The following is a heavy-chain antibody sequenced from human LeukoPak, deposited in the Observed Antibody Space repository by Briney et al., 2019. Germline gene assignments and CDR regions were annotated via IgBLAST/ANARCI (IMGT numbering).Heavy chain of an antibody. J-gene: IGHJ3*02. CDR2: IYYSGST. CDR3: ARDPSDDSSGFAFDI. CDR1: GGSISSYY. V-gene: IGHV4-59*01. D-gene: IGHD3-22*01. Sequence: NPSETLSLTCTVSGGSISSYYWSWIRQPPGKGLEWIGYIYYSGSTNYNPSLKSRVTISVDTSKNQFSLKLSSVTAADTAVYYCARDPSDDSSGFAFDIWGQGTMVTVSS.